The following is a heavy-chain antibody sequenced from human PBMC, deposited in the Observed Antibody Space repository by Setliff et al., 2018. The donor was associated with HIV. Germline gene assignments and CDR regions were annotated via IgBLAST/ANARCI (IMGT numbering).Heavy chain of an antibody. V-gene: IGHV3-33*05. CDR2: NDGSDQR. Sequence: PGGSLRLSCAPSGFRFSDYTMTWIRQAPGKGLEWISNDGSDQRYADSVKGRFTISRDNSKNTLYLQMNSLRAEDTAVYYCAKGPVTDSEVYFDYWGQGTLVTVSS. J-gene: IGHJ4*02. CDR1: GFRFSDYT. D-gene: IGHD4-4*01. CDR3: AKGPVTDSEVYFDY.